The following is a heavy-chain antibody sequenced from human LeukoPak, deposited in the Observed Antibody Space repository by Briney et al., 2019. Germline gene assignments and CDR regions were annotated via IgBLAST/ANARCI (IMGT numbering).Heavy chain of an antibody. J-gene: IGHJ1*01. V-gene: IGHV3-74*01. CDR1: GFGFSSYW. CDR3: ARAPSEIGGYYPEYFRH. Sequence: GGSLRLSCAASGFGFSSYWMHWVRQAPGKGLVWVSRIKSDGKTNYADSVKGRFTISRDNAKNTVSLQMNSLRAEDTGVYYCARAPSEIGGYYPEYFRHWGQGTLVTVSS. CDR2: IKSDGKT. D-gene: IGHD3-22*01.